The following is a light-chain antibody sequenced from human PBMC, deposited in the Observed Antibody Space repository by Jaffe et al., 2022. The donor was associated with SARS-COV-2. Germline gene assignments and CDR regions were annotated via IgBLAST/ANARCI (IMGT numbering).Light chain of an antibody. CDR2: AAS. V-gene: IGKV1-39*01. CDR3: QQSYSIPA. J-gene: IGKJ2*01. CDR1: QSISSF. Sequence: DIQMTQSPSSLSASVGDGVTMTCRASQSISSFLNWYQQKPGKAPKLLISAASSLQSGVPSRFRGSGSGTEFTLTISSLHPEDFATYYCQQSYSIPAFGQGTKLEIK.